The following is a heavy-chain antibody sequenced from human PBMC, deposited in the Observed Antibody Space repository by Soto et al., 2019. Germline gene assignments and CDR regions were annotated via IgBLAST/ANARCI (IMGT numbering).Heavy chain of an antibody. CDR3: ARAVAGGVYYYYGMDV. D-gene: IGHD6-19*01. J-gene: IGHJ6*02. V-gene: IGHV1-69*12. Sequence: QVQLVQSGAEVKKPGSSVKVSCKASGGTFSSYAINWVRQAPGQGLEWMGGIIPIFGTADYAQKFQGRVTITAGESTSTAYMELSSLRSEDTAVYYCARAVAGGVYYYYGMDVWGQGTTVTVSS. CDR2: IIPIFGTA. CDR1: GGTFSSYA.